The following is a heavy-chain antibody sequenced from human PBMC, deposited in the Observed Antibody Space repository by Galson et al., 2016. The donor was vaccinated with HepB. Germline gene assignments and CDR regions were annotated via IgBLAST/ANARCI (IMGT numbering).Heavy chain of an antibody. V-gene: IGHV3-7*04. CDR3: ARAGGVANGYALDI. J-gene: IGHJ3*02. CDR2: TKEDGSQK. CDR1: GFTFNSHW. D-gene: IGHD1-26*01. Sequence: SLRLSCAVSGFTFNSHWMTWIRQAPGQGLEWVAKTKEDGSQKYYVDSVQGRFTISRDNAKNSLYLQMNSLRAEDTAVYYCARAGGVANGYALDIWGQGTMVSVSS.